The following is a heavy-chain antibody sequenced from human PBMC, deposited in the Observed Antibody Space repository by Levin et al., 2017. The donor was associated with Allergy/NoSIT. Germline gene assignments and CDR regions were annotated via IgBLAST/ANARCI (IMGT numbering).Heavy chain of an antibody. CDR1: GFTFSGSA. J-gene: IGHJ4*02. D-gene: IGHD6-13*01. V-gene: IGHV3-73*01. CDR2: IRSKANSYAT. Sequence: GGPLRLSCAASGFTFSGSAMHWVRQASGKGLEWVGRIRSKANSYATAYAASVKGRFTISRDDSKNTAYLQMNSLKTEDTAVYYCTSLSSSWYGDNDYWGQGTLVTVSS. CDR3: TSLSSSWYGDNDY.